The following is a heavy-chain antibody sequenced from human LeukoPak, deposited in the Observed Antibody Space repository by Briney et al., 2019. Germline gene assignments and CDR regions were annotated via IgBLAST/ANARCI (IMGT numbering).Heavy chain of an antibody. Sequence: PSETLSLTCTVSGGSISSSSYYWGRIRQPPGKGLEWIGSIYYIGSTYYNPSLKSRVTMSVDTSKNQFSLRLSSVTVADTAVYYCARAVWLAEFDYWGQGTLVTVSS. CDR3: ARAVWLAEFDY. D-gene: IGHD6-19*01. CDR1: GGSISSSSYY. V-gene: IGHV4-39*01. CDR2: IYYIGST. J-gene: IGHJ4*02.